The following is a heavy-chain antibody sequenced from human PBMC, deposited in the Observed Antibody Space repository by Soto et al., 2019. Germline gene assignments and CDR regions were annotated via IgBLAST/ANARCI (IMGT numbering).Heavy chain of an antibody. CDR2: ITSSGGTT. V-gene: IGHV3-48*03. J-gene: IGHJ4*02. CDR1: GFTFSGFE. Sequence: GGSLRLSCAASGFTFSGFEMNWVRQAPGKGLEWISYITSSGGTTYYSDSVKGRFTISRDNAKNSLYLQMNSLRAEDTAVYYCARGVLSDSGTCYWGRGTLVTVSS. D-gene: IGHD2-15*01. CDR3: ARGVLSDSGTCY.